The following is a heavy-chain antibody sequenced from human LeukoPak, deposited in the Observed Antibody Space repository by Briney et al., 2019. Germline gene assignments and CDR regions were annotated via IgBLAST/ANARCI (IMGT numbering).Heavy chain of an antibody. V-gene: IGHV3-30*18. J-gene: IGHJ4*02. CDR1: GYTFSSYG. D-gene: IGHD2-2*01. CDR3: AKDQDEVVPADRGCQYDY. CDR2: ISCDGSNK. Sequence: GRSLRLSCAASGYTFSSYGMHWGRQAPGKGLGWVAVISCDGSNKYYAYSVKGRFTISRDNAKNTLYLQMNSLRAEDTAVYYCAKDQDEVVPADRGCQYDYWGQGTLVTVSS.